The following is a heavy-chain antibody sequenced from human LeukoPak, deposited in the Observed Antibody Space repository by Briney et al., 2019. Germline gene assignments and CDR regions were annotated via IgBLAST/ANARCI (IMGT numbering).Heavy chain of an antibody. D-gene: IGHD6-19*01. V-gene: IGHV3-74*01. J-gene: IGHJ3*02. CDR2: INSDGSDT. Sequence: GGSLRLSCAASRFTFSSYWMHWVRQAPGKGLVWVSRINSDGSDTNYADSVKGRFSISRDNSKNTLYLQMNSLRAEDTAVYYCARDRRDSGWPAIDAFDIWGQGTMVTVSS. CDR3: ARDRRDSGWPAIDAFDI. CDR1: RFTFSSYW.